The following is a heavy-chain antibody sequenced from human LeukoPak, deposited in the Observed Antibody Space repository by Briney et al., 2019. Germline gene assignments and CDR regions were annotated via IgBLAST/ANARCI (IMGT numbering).Heavy chain of an antibody. CDR3: ARDTIAVAGPIFDP. Sequence: PGGSLRLSCAASGFTFSDCYMSWIRQAPGKGLEWVSYISSSGSTIYYADSVKGRFTISRDNAKNSLYLQMNSLRAEDTAVYYCARDTIAVAGPIFDPWGQGTLVTVSS. V-gene: IGHV3-11*01. CDR1: GFTFSDCY. J-gene: IGHJ5*02. D-gene: IGHD6-19*01. CDR2: ISSSGSTI.